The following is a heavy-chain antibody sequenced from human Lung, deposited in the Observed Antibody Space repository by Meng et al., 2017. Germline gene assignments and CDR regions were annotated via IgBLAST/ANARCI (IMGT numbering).Heavy chain of an antibody. CDR1: GYNFPDYW. V-gene: IGHV1-2*06. J-gene: IGHJ4*02. CDR3: ARDEDISAAGKLFGDY. Sequence: GQRVGSGAEVKKPGASVKVSCKPSGYNFPDYWLHWVRRAPGQGLEWMGRIDPKSGDTHYAQRFQGRVTMTGDTSISTAYMELSGLRSDDTAMYYCARDEDISAAGKLFGDYWGQGTLVTVSS. D-gene: IGHD6-13*01. CDR2: IDPKSGDT.